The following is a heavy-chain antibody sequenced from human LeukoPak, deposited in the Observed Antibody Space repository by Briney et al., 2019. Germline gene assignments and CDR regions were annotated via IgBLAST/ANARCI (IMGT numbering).Heavy chain of an antibody. CDR2: INPSGGST. Sequence: GASVKVSCKASGYTFTSYYMHWVRQAPGQGLEWMGIINPSGGSTSYAQKFQGRVTMTRDMSTSTVYMELSSLRSEDTAVYYCATLPVRGYSYGYGVDYYYMDVWGKGTTVTVSS. D-gene: IGHD5-18*01. V-gene: IGHV1-46*01. J-gene: IGHJ6*03. CDR1: GYTFTSYY. CDR3: ATLPVRGYSYGYGVDYYYMDV.